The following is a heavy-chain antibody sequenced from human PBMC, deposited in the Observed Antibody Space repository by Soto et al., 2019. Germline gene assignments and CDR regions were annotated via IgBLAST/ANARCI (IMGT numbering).Heavy chain of an antibody. CDR2: IYYSGST. J-gene: IGHJ6*03. D-gene: IGHD2-8*01. CDR1: GGSISSSSYY. CDR3: VATKDMDV. Sequence: PSETLSLTCPFSGGSISSSSYYWGWIRQPPGKGLEWIGSIYYSGSTNYNPSLKSRVTISVDTSKNQFSLKLSSVTAADTAVYYCVATKDMDVWGKGTTVTVSS. V-gene: IGHV4-39*07.